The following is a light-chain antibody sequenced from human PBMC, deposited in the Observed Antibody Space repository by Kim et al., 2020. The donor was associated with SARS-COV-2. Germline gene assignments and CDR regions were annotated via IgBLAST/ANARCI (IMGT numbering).Light chain of an antibody. Sequence: SESVGDRVTITCRASQSISSWLAWYQQKPGKAPRLLIQQASNLVNGVPSRFSGSASGTEFTLTISSLQPDDFATYYCQHYNSYGTFGQGTKVDIK. CDR2: QAS. V-gene: IGKV1-5*03. J-gene: IGKJ1*01. CDR1: QSISSW. CDR3: QHYNSYGT.